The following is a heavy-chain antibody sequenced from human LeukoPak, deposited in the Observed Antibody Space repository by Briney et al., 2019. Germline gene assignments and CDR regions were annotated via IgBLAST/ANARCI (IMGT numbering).Heavy chain of an antibody. V-gene: IGHV4-39*02. Sequence: SETLSLTCTVVGGAINRRNYYWGWIRQSPGKGLEWIGSTYYSGSVNNNPSLQSRVTISVDTSRNQFSLKLTSVTAADTAVYYCARARGGGSAFDYWGQGTLVTVSS. CDR1: GGAINRRNYY. D-gene: IGHD3-10*01. J-gene: IGHJ4*02. CDR3: ARARGGGSAFDY. CDR2: TYYSGSV.